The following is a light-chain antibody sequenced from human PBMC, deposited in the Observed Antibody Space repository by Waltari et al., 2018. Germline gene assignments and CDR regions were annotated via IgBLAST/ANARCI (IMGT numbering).Light chain of an antibody. V-gene: IGKV1-6*01. J-gene: IGKJ4*01. CDR2: AAS. CDR3: LQDYDYPLT. Sequence: GWYQQKPGQPPKLLIFAASMLQSGVPSRFSGSASGTDFTLTISSLQPEDFATYYCLQDYDYPLTFGGGTKVEIK.